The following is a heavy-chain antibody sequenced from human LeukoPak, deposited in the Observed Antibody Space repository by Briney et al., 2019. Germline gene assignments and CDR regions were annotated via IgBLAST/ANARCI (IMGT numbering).Heavy chain of an antibody. CDR2: IKQDGSEK. V-gene: IGHV3-7*01. J-gene: IGHJ3*02. D-gene: IGHD3-22*01. CDR1: GFTFSSYW. CDR3: ARAYYGSSGAFDI. Sequence: GGSLRLSCAASGFTFSSYWMSWVRQAPGKGLEWVANIKQDGSEKYYVDSVKGRFTISRDNAKNSLYLQMNSLRAEDTAVYYCARAYYGSSGAFDIWGQGTMVTVSS.